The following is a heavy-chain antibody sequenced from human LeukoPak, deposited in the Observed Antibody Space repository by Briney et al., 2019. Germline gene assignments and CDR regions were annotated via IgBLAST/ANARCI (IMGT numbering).Heavy chain of an antibody. V-gene: IGHV1-18*01. D-gene: IGHD5-18*01. J-gene: IGHJ6*02. CDR1: GYTFTSYA. CDR2: ISGYNGNT. Sequence: ASVKVSCKASGYTFTSYAISWVRQAPGQGLEWMGWISGYNGNTKYAQKVQGRVIMTTDTSTSTAYMELRSLRSDDTAVYYCARGYSYGSDYYYGMDVWGQGTTVTVSS. CDR3: ARGYSYGSDYYYGMDV.